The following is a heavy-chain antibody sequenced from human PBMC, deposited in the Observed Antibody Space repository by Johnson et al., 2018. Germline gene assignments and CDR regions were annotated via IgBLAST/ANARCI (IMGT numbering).Heavy chain of an antibody. D-gene: IGHD2-21*02. CDR1: GFTFSSYS. Sequence: QLVESGGGLVKPGGSLRLSCVASGFTFSSYSMNWVRQAPGKGLEWVSYIRSRSSAIYYANSVKGRFTMSRDDAKNSLYLQMNGLRAEDTAVYYCARDLVSPCGDDCPEFDYWGQGTLVTVSS. V-gene: IGHV3-21*05. J-gene: IGHJ4*02. CDR2: IRSRSSAI. CDR3: ARDLVSPCGDDCPEFDY.